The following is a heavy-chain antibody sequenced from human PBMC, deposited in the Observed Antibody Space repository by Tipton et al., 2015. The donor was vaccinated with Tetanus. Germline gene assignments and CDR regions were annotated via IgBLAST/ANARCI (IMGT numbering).Heavy chain of an antibody. V-gene: IGHV4-39*07. Sequence: TLSLTCTVSGGSVSSSTYYWVWIRQPPGKGLEWIGRIYTRGSTNYNPSLKSRVTMSVDTSKNQFSLKLSSVTAAGTAVYYCARGVWFGPGPKYYFDYWGQGTLVTVSS. CDR1: GGSVSSSTYY. J-gene: IGHJ4*02. CDR2: IYTRGST. D-gene: IGHD3-10*01. CDR3: ARGVWFGPGPKYYFDY.